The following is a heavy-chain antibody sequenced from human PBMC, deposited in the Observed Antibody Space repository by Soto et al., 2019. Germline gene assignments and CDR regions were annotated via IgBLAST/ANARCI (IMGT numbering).Heavy chain of an antibody. CDR2: LNSDGSIT. V-gene: IGHV3-74*01. Sequence: EVQLVESGGGLVQPGGSLRLSCAASGFTFSSYWMNWVRQAPGKGLVWVSRLNSDGSITSYAGSVKGRFTISRDNAKNTLYLQMNSLRAEDTAVYYCARGNLNALDYWGQGTLVTVSS. D-gene: IGHD1-20*01. J-gene: IGHJ4*02. CDR3: ARGNLNALDY. CDR1: GFTFSSYW.